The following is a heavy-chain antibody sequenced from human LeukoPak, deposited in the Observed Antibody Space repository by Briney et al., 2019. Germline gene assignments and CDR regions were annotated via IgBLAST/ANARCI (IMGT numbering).Heavy chain of an antibody. CDR2: ISPTGDST. CDR3: ARDNSVRDEVWWFNP. D-gene: IGHD5-24*01. Sequence: GASVKVSCKAFGYTFTSNYMHWVRQAPGQGPEWMGVISPTGDSTTYAQKFQGRVTLTRDMSTSTDYLELSSLRSEDTAVYYCARDNSVRDEVWWFNPWGQGTLVTVSS. V-gene: IGHV1-46*01. J-gene: IGHJ5*02. CDR1: GYTFTSNY.